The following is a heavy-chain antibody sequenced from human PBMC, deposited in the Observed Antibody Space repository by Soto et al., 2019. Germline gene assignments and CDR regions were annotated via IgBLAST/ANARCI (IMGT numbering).Heavy chain of an antibody. V-gene: IGHV3-33*01. Sequence: GGSLRLSCEASGFTFNTYSMHWVRQPPGKGLEWLAAIWYDGTQKYYADSVKGRFIISRDNSKKTLYLEMNSLRAEDTAVYYCARAGGTTVTGLWHFDSWGQGTLVTAPQ. CDR3: ARAGGTTVTGLWHFDS. D-gene: IGHD4-17*01. J-gene: IGHJ4*02. CDR1: GFTFNTYS. CDR2: IWYDGTQK.